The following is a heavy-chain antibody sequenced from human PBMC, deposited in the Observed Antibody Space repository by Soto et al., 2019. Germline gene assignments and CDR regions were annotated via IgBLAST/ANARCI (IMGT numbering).Heavy chain of an antibody. D-gene: IGHD3-10*01. CDR1: GFTFNNYA. J-gene: IGHJ4*02. CDR3: AKGRVGSGSLTPRVDF. CDR2: ISGGGDTT. Sequence: EVQLLESGGGLVQPGGSLRLSCAASGFTFNNYAMSWVRQAPGKGLEWVSAISGGGDTTSYADSVKGRFTVSRHGSKNTLYLQMNSLRAEDTALYYCAKGRVGSGSLTPRVDFWGQGTLVTVSS. V-gene: IGHV3-23*01.